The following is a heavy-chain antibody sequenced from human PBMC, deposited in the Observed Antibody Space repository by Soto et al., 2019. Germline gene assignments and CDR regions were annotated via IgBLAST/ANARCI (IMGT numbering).Heavy chain of an antibody. CDR3: ARGMFYILTGPTYYFDY. J-gene: IGHJ4*02. D-gene: IGHD3-9*01. Sequence: SETLSLTCTVSGGSISSDNYYWGWIRQPPGKGLEWIGSISYSGRTYSNPSLKSRVTISVDTSKNQFSLKLTSVTAADTAVYYCARGMFYILTGPTYYFDYWGPRTLVTVS. CDR1: GGSISSDNYY. V-gene: IGHV4-39*01. CDR2: ISYSGRT.